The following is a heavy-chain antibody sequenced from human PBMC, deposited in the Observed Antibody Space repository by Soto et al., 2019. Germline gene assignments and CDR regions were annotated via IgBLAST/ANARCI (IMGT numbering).Heavy chain of an antibody. J-gene: IGHJ6*03. D-gene: IGHD3-3*02. Sequence: SETLSLTCAVYGGSFSGYYWSWIRQPPGKGLEWIGETNPGGSTNYNPSLKSRVTISVDTSKNQFSLKLTSVTAADTAVYYCARGLSFSAYYYYMDVWGKGTTVTVSS. CDR1: GGSFSGYY. V-gene: IGHV4-34*01. CDR3: ARGLSFSAYYYYMDV. CDR2: TNPGGST.